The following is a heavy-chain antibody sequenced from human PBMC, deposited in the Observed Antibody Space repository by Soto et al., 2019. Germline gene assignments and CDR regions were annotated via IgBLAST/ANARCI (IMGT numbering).Heavy chain of an antibody. Sequence: GESLKISCKGSGYSFTSYWIGWVRQMPGKSLEGMGIIYPGDSNTKYSPPLQGQATIPADKSISPAYRQGSSLKASDTALYYCARTSAAGKYYYGMDVWGKGTRVTVPS. CDR1: GYSFTSYW. CDR2: IYPGDSNT. CDR3: ARTSAAGKYYYGMDV. J-gene: IGHJ6*04. V-gene: IGHV5-51*01. D-gene: IGHD6-13*01.